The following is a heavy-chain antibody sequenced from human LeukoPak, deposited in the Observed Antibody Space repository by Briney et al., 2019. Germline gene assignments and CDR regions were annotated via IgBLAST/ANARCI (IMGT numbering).Heavy chain of an antibody. J-gene: IGHJ4*02. CDR3: ATTRGYSGYAWGY. D-gene: IGHD5-12*01. Sequence: GGSLRLSCAASGFTFSNAYLSWVRQAPGKGLEWVGRIKSKVDGGTIDYAAPVKDSFTISRDDSKNTVYLQMNSLKTEDTAAYYCATTRGYSGYAWGYWGQGTLVTVSS. CDR2: IKSKVDGGTI. V-gene: IGHV3-15*01. CDR1: GFTFSNAY.